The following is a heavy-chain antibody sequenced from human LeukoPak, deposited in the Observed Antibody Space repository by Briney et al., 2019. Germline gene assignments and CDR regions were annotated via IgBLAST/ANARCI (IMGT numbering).Heavy chain of an antibody. Sequence: PERSLSLSCAASGFTFSSFGMHWVRQAPGKGLEWVAIIWYDGSKIYYGDSVKGRFTISRDDTKNTLFLQMNSLRAEDTAVYYCARNTNYYGLDIWGQGTMVTVSS. CDR2: IWYDGSKI. J-gene: IGHJ3*02. CDR3: ARNTNYYGLDI. CDR1: GFTFSSFG. D-gene: IGHD3-10*01. V-gene: IGHV3-33*01.